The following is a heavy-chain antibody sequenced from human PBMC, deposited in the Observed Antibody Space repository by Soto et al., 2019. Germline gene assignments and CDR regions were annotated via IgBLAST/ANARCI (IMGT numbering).Heavy chain of an antibody. CDR2: ISSSGSTI. CDR1: GFTFSDYY. CDR3: ARDRAGYYYDSSGYYYGSYYYYYGMDV. V-gene: IGHV3-11*01. D-gene: IGHD3-22*01. J-gene: IGHJ6*02. Sequence: GGSLRLSCAASGFTFSDYYMSWIRHAPGKGLEWVSYISSSGSTIYYADSVKGRFTISRDNAKNSLYLQMNSLRAEDTAVYYCARDRAGYYYDSSGYYYGSYYYYYGMDVWGQGTTVTVSS.